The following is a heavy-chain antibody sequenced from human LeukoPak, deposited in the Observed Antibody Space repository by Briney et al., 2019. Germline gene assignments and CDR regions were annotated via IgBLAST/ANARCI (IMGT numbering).Heavy chain of an antibody. CDR1: GFTFSTYI. CDR3: ARDKRPITHAFDL. D-gene: IGHD3-10*01. CDR2: ISSSSSI. J-gene: IGHJ3*01. Sequence: GGSLRLSCEASGFTFSTYIMNWVRQAPGKGLKWVSSISSSSSIYYTDSVKGRFTISRDNAKNSLYLQMNSLRAEDTAVYYCARDKRPITHAFDLWGRGTMVTVSS. V-gene: IGHV3-21*01.